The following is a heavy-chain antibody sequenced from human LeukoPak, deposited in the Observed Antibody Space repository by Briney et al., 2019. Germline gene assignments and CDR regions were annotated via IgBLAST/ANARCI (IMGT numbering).Heavy chain of an antibody. D-gene: IGHD6-19*01. Sequence: SETLSLTCAVYGGSFSGYYWSWIRQPPGKGLEWIGEINHSGSTNYNPSLKSRVTISVDTSKNQFSLKLSSVTAADTAVYYCARRAGTEFDYWGQGTLVTVSS. CDR2: INHSGST. J-gene: IGHJ4*02. V-gene: IGHV4-34*01. CDR1: GGSFSGYY. CDR3: ARRAGTEFDY.